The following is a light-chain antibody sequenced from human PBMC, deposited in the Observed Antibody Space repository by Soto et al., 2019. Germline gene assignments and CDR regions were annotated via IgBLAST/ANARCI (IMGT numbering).Light chain of an antibody. J-gene: IGKJ1*01. CDR1: QSVGSN. CDR2: GAS. V-gene: IGKV3-15*01. CDR3: QQYNDWPPWT. Sequence: EIVVTQSPATVSVSPGERATLSCGASQSVGSNLAWYQQKRGQAPRLLIYGASTRATGIPARFSGSGSGTEFTLTISSLQSEDFAVYYCQQYNDWPPWTFGQGTKVDIK.